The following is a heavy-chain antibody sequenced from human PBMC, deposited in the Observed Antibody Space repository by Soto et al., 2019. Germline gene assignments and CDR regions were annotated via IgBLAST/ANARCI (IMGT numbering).Heavy chain of an antibody. V-gene: IGHV1-69*13. J-gene: IGHJ5*02. CDR1: GGTFSSYA. D-gene: IGHD3-10*01. CDR2: IIPIFGTA. Sequence: RASVKVSCKASGGTFSSYAISWVRQAPGQGLEWMGGIIPIFGTANYAQKFQGRVTITADESTSTAYMELSSLRSEDTAVYYCARDRTHYYGSGSYYRDLSLDPWGQGTLVTVSS. CDR3: ARDRTHYYGSGSYYRDLSLDP.